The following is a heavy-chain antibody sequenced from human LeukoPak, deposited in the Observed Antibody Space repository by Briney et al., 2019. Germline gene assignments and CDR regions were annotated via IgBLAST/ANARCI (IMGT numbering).Heavy chain of an antibody. J-gene: IGHJ6*02. CDR1: GFTFSSYA. Sequence: GGSLRLSCAASGFTFSSYAMSWVRQAPGKGLEWVSAISGSGGSTYYADSVKGRFTISRDNSKDTLYLQMNSLRAEDTAVYYCAKGYFDYGGYPVYGMDVWGQGTTVTVSS. V-gene: IGHV3-23*01. CDR2: ISGSGGST. D-gene: IGHD4-17*01. CDR3: AKGYFDYGGYPVYGMDV.